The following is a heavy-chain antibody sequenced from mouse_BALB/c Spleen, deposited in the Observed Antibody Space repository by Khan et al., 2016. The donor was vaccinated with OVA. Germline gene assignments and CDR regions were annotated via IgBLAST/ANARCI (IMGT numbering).Heavy chain of an antibody. J-gene: IGHJ4*01. CDR3: TRNDYDRGGLYAMDY. V-gene: IGHV9-2-1*01. CDR2: INTETGEP. D-gene: IGHD2-4*01. CDR1: GYTFTDYS. Sequence: QIQLVQSGPELKKPGETVKISCKASGYTFTDYSMQWVKQAPGKGLKWVGWINTETGEPTYADDFKGRFAFSLETSASTADLQINNLKNEDTATYVCTRNDYDRGGLYAMDYWGQGTSVTVSS.